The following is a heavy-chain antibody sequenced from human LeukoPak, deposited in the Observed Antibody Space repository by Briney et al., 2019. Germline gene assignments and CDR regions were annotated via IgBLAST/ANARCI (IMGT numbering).Heavy chain of an antibody. CDR1: GFTFSSYE. D-gene: IGHD4-17*01. CDR3: ARSYGDYAWYFDL. Sequence: GGSLRLSCAASGFTFSSYEMNWVRQAPGKGLEWVSYISSSGSTIYYADSVKGRFTISRDNAKNSLYLQMNSRRAEDTAVYYCARSYGDYAWYFDLWGRGTLVTVSS. J-gene: IGHJ2*01. V-gene: IGHV3-48*03. CDR2: ISSSGSTI.